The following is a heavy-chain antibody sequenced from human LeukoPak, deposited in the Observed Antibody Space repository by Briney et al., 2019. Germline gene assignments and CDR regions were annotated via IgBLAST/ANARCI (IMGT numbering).Heavy chain of an antibody. CDR3: ARDEI. Sequence: PGGSLRLSCGASGFTFSSSRMSWVRQAPGKGLEWVANIKKDGSEKYYVDSVKGRFIISRDNAKNTLYLQMNSLRADDTAVYYSARDEIWGQGTMVTVSS. CDR2: IKKDGSEK. V-gene: IGHV3-7*04. J-gene: IGHJ3*02. CDR1: GFTFSSSR.